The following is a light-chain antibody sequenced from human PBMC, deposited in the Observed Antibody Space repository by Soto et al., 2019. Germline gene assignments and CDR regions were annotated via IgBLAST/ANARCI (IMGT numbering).Light chain of an antibody. V-gene: IGKV3-20*01. Sequence: EIVLTQSPGTLSLSPGERATLSCRASQNVSSSYLAWYQQKPGQAPRLLIYGASSRATGIPDRFSGSGSGTDFTLTISRLEPEDFAVYYCQHLKTFGQGTKVEIK. CDR3: QHLKT. J-gene: IGKJ1*01. CDR1: QNVSSSY. CDR2: GAS.